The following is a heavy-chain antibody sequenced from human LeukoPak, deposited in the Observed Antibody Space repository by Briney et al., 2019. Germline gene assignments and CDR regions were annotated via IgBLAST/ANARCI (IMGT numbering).Heavy chain of an antibody. Sequence: GGSLRLSCAASGFTFSSYSMNWVRQAPGKGLEWVSSISSSSSYIYYADSVKGRFTISRDNSKNTVFLHMTSLRAEDTAIYYCTKGVVLTIFGMAWHAFDIWGQGTMVTVS. CDR3: TKGVVLTIFGMAWHAFDI. CDR2: ISSSSSYI. D-gene: IGHD3-3*01. CDR1: GFTFSSYS. V-gene: IGHV3-21*04. J-gene: IGHJ3*02.